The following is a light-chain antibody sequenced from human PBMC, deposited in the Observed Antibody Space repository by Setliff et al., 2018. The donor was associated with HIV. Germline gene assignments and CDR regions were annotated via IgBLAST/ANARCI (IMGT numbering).Light chain of an antibody. CDR3: ATWDDSLNGRV. J-gene: IGLJ1*01. CDR2: STY. Sequence: SVLTQPPSPSGTPGQRVTISCSGGSSNIGSNTVNWYQQLPGTAPKLLIYSTYQRPSGVPDRFSGSKSGTSASLAISGLQSEDEADYYCATWDDSLNGRVFGTGTKVTVL. CDR1: SSNIGSNT. V-gene: IGLV1-44*01.